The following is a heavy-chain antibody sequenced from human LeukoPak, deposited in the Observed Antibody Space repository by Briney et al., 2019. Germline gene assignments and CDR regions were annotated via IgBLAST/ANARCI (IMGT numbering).Heavy chain of an antibody. V-gene: IGHV4-4*02. CDR3: ARVFGESWDFYMDV. Sequence: SETLSLTCAVSSGSISSDYWWSWVRQPPGKGLEWIAEVSLGGGTTYNPSLKSRVIVSVGKSKNQFSLNLTSVTAADTAIYYCARVFGESWDFYMDVWGKGTPVTVSS. CDR1: SGSISSDYW. J-gene: IGHJ6*03. D-gene: IGHD3-10*02. CDR2: VSLGGGT.